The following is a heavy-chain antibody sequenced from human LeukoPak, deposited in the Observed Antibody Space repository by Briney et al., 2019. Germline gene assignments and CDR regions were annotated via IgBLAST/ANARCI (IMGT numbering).Heavy chain of an antibody. CDR1: GFTVSSNY. Sequence: PGGSLRLSCAASGFTVSSNYMNWVRQAPGKGLECVSVIYSGGNIYYADSVKGRFTISRDNSKNTLYLQMNSLRAEDTAVYYCAREYCSSTSCYAFDYWGQGTLVTVSS. D-gene: IGHD2-2*01. CDR2: IYSGGNI. V-gene: IGHV3-53*05. CDR3: AREYCSSTSCYAFDY. J-gene: IGHJ4*02.